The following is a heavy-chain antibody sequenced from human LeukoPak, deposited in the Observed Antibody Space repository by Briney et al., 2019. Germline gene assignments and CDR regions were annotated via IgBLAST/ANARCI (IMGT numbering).Heavy chain of an antibody. D-gene: IGHD1-26*01. CDR3: ARARSPQSGSYYNAFDI. J-gene: IGHJ3*02. Sequence: SVKVSCKASGGTFSSYAISWVRQAPGQGLEWMGGIIPIFGTANYAQKFQGRVTITTDESTSTAYMELSSLRSEDTAVYYCARARSPQSGSYYNAFDIWGQGTMVTVSS. CDR2: IIPIFGTA. CDR1: GGTFSSYA. V-gene: IGHV1-69*05.